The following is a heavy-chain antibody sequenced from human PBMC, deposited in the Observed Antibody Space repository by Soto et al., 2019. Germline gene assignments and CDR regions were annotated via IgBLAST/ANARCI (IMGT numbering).Heavy chain of an antibody. CDR1: GGSISSSSYY. Sequence: SETLSLTCTVSGGSISSSSYYWGWIRQPPGKGLEWIGSIYYSGSTYYNPSLKSRVTISVDTSKNQFSLKLSSVTAADTAVYYCARLQVTAMVPGYYGMDVWGHGTTVTVSS. V-gene: IGHV4-39*01. CDR3: ARLQVTAMVPGYYGMDV. J-gene: IGHJ6*02. D-gene: IGHD5-18*01. CDR2: IYYSGST.